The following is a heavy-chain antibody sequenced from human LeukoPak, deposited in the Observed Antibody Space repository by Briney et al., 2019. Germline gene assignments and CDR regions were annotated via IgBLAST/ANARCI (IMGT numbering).Heavy chain of an antibody. V-gene: IGHV4-4*07. CDR1: GGSLSSYY. J-gene: IGHJ5*02. D-gene: IGHD2-2*01. Sequence: SETLSLTGTVSGGSLSSYYWSWIRQPAGKGLEWIWRIYTSGSTNYNPSLKSRVTMSVDTSKNQFSLKLSSVTAADTAVYYCATLRYCSSTSCKRDGWFDPWGQGTLVTVSS. CDR3: ATLRYCSSTSCKRDGWFDP. CDR2: IYTSGST.